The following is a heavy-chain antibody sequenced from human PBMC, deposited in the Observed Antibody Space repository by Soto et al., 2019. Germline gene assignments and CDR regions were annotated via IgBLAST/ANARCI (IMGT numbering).Heavy chain of an antibody. CDR2: ISYDGSNK. J-gene: IGHJ5*02. Sequence: GGSLRLSCASSGFTFSSYGMHLVRQAPGKGLEWVAVISYDGSNKYYADSVKGRFTISRDNSKNTLYLQMNSLRAEDTAVYYCAKDYTVVAATLPWFDPWGQGTLVTVSS. CDR3: AKDYTVVAATLPWFDP. CDR1: GFTFSSYG. V-gene: IGHV3-30*18. D-gene: IGHD2-15*01.